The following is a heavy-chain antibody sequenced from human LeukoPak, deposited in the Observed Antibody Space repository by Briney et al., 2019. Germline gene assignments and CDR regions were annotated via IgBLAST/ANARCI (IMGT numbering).Heavy chain of an antibody. V-gene: IGHV4-30-4*01. CDR3: ARVKPGWPFDY. CDR2: IYYSGST. D-gene: IGHD6-19*01. J-gene: IGHJ4*02. Sequence: SETLSLTCTVSGGSISSGDYYWSWIRQPPGKGLEWIGYIYYSGSTYYNPSLKSRVTISVDTSKNQFSLKLSSVTAADTAVYYCARVKPGWPFDYWGQGTLVTVSS. CDR1: GGSISSGDYY.